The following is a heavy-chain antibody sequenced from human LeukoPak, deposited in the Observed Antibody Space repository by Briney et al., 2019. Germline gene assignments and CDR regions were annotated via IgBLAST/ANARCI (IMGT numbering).Heavy chain of an antibody. CDR3: ARDWGEYQLLFCPI. D-gene: IGHD2-2*01. J-gene: IGHJ3*02. V-gene: IGHV1-8*01. CDR2: MNPNSGNT. CDR1: GYTFTSYD. Sequence: ASVKVSCKASGYTFTSYDINWVRQATGQGLEWMGWMNPNSGNTGYAQKLQGRVTMTTDTSTSTAYMELRSLRSDDTAVYYCARDWGEYQLLFCPIWGQGTMVTVSS.